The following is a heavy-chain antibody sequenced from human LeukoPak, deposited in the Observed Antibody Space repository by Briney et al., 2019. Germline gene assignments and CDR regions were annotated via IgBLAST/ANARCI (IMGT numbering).Heavy chain of an antibody. V-gene: IGHV7-4-1*02. Sequence: GASVKVSCKASGYTFTTYAMNWVRQAPGQGLEWMGWINTNTGNPTYAQGFTGRFVFSLDTSVSTAYLQINSLKAEDTAVYYCAKNQLWFGGKMDVWGKGTTVTVSS. J-gene: IGHJ6*04. CDR2: INTNTGNP. CDR1: GYTFTTYA. CDR3: AKNQLWFGGKMDV. D-gene: IGHD3-10*01.